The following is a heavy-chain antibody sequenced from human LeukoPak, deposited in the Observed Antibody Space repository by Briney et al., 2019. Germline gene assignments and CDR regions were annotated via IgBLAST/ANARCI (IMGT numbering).Heavy chain of an antibody. CDR2: IFNNANT. CDR1: AGSIRSYY. CDR3: AIRTIRGDNSYYDTDYFFGMDV. J-gene: IGHJ6*02. Sequence: SETLSLTCTVSAGSIRSYYWSWIRQFPGKGLEWIGYIFNNANTNYNPSLGSRVTISGDTSRNQFSLKLISLTAADTAVYYCAIRTIRGDNSYYDTDYFFGMDVWGLGTTVTVSS. D-gene: IGHD3-9*01. V-gene: IGHV4-59*08.